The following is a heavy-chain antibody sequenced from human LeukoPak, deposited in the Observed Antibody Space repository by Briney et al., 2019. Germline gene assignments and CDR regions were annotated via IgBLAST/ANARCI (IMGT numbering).Heavy chain of an antibody. Sequence: PGGSLRLSCAASGFTFISYARSWVRQAPGKGREWVSAISCRGGSTYYADSVKGRFTISRDNSTTTLYLTMNSMRAENTAAYYCAKDRDGYDYWGQGTLVTVSS. D-gene: IGHD5-24*01. CDR3: AKDRDGYDY. J-gene: IGHJ4*02. V-gene: IGHV3-23*01. CDR2: ISCRGGST. CDR1: GFTFISYA.